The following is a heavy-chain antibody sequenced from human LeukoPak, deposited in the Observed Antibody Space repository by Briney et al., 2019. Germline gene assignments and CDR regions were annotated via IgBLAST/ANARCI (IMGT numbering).Heavy chain of an antibody. J-gene: IGHJ6*02. CDR1: GGSISSSYYY. D-gene: IGHD6-13*01. Sequence: SETLSLTCTVSGGSISSSYYYWGWIRQPPGKGLEWIGSIYSSGSTYYNPSLKSRVTISVDTSKNQFSLKLTSVTAADTAVYYCARYLDGNAYSSSPRDGMDVWGQGTTVTVSS. V-gene: IGHV4-39*01. CDR3: ARYLDGNAYSSSPRDGMDV. CDR2: IYSSGST.